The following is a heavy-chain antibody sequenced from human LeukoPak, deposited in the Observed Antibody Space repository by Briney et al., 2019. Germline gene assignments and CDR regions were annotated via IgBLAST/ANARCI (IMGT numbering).Heavy chain of an antibody. CDR2: INPNSGDT. CDR3: ARGGIPQY. D-gene: IGHD1-14*01. CDR1: GYTFTGYY. Sequence: ASVKVSCKASGYTFTGYYMHWVRQAPGQGLEWMGWINPNSGDTSYAQKFQGRVTMTRDTSISTAYMELTRLTSDDTAVFYCARGGIPQYWGQGTLVTVSS. V-gene: IGHV1-2*02. J-gene: IGHJ4*02.